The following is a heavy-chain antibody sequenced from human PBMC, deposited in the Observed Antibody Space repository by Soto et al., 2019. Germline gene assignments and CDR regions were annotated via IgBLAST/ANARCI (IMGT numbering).Heavy chain of an antibody. CDR1: GGSISSSSYY. J-gene: IGHJ3*02. V-gene: IGHV4-39*01. CDR2: IYYSGST. Sequence: QLQLQESGPGLVKPSETLSLTCTVSGGSISSSSYYWGWIRQPPGKGLEWIGSIYYSGSTYYNPSLKSRVTISVDTSKNQFSLKLSSVTAADTAVYYCARGIMITFGGVIPWTKGDAFDIWGQGTMVTVSS. CDR3: ARGIMITFGGVIPWTKGDAFDI. D-gene: IGHD3-16*02.